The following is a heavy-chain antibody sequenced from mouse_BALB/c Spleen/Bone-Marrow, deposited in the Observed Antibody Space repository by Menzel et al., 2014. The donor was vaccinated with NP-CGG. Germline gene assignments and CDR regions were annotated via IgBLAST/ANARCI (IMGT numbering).Heavy chain of an antibody. CDR3: ARPRIYYYGSSYLWYFDV. CDR1: GFDFSRYW. V-gene: IGHV4-1*02. CDR2: INPDSSTI. J-gene: IGHJ1*01. D-gene: IGHD1-1*01. Sequence: GGLVQPGGSLKLSCAASGFDFSRYWMSWVRQAPGKGLEWIGEINPDSSTINYTPSLKDKFIISRDNAKNTLYLQMSKVRSEDTALYYCARPRIYYYGSSYLWYFDVWGAGTTVTVSS.